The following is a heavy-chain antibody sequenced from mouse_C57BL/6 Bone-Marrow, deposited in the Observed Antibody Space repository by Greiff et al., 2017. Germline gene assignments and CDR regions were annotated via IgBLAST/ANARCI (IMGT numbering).Heavy chain of an antibody. CDR1: GFTFSSYG. CDR3: YYDGY. D-gene: IGHD1-1*01. V-gene: IGHV5-6*01. J-gene: IGHJ2*01. CDR2: ISSGGSYT. Sequence: EVKVVESGGDLVKPGGSLKLSCAASGFTFSSYGMSWVRQTPDKRLEWVATISSGGSYTYYPDSVKGRFTISRDNAKNTLYLQMSSLKSEDTAMYYCYYDGYWGQGTTLTVSS.